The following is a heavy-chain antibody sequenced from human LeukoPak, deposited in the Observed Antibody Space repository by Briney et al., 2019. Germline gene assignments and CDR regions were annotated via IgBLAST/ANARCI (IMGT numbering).Heavy chain of an antibody. CDR2: INNDGSTT. J-gene: IGHJ4*02. CDR3: ARTYSSFDY. V-gene: IGHV3-74*01. CDR1: GFTFSSYW. D-gene: IGHD6-19*01. Sequence: GGSLRLSCAVSGFTFSSYWMHWVRQAPGKGLVWVSRINNDGSTTAYADSVKGRFTIFRDNTKNTLYLQMNSLRAEDTAVYYCARTYSSFDYWGQGTLVTVSS.